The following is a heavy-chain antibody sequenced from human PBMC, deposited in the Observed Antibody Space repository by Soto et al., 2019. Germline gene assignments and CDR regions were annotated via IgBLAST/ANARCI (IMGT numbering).Heavy chain of an antibody. J-gene: IGHJ5*02. Sequence: ASVKVSCKASGYTFTSYDINWVRQATGQGLEWMGWMNPNSGNTGYAQKFQGRVTMTRNTSISTAYMELSSLRSEDTAVYYCARGRRIAARSKGWFDPWGQGTLVTVSS. CDR1: GYTFTSYD. V-gene: IGHV1-8*01. CDR2: MNPNSGNT. D-gene: IGHD6-6*01. CDR3: ARGRRIAARSKGWFDP.